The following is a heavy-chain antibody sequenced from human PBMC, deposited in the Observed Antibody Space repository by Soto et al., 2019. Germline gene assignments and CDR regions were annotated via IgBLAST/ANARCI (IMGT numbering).Heavy chain of an antibody. J-gene: IGHJ4*02. CDR2: ISYDGTNE. CDR1: GFIFSSYG. V-gene: IGHV3-30*18. D-gene: IGHD6-13*01. CDR3: AKGGSSWYLDY. Sequence: QVQLVESGGGVVQPGRSLRLSCAAAGFIFSSYGMHWVRQAPGKGLEWVAVISYDGTNEYYADSVKGRFTVSRDNSKNTVDLQMNSLRDEDTAVYYCAKGGSSWYLDYWGQGTLVTVSS.